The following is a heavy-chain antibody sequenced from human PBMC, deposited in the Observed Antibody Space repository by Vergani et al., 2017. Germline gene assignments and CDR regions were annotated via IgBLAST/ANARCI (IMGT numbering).Heavy chain of an antibody. V-gene: IGHV3-21*01. CDR1: GFTFSSYS. Sequence: EVQLVESGGGLVKPGGSLRLSCAASGFTFSSYSMNWVRQAPGKGLEWVSSISSSSSYIYYADSVKGRFTISRDNAKNSRYLQMNSLRAEDTAVYYCARKGPGDYYYYMDVWGKGTTVTVSS. J-gene: IGHJ6*03. CDR3: ARKGPGDYYYYMDV. CDR2: ISSSSSYI. D-gene: IGHD3-10*01.